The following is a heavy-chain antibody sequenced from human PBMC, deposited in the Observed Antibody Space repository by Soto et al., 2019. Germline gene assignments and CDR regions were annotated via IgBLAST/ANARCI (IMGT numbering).Heavy chain of an antibody. CDR2: ISYDGSDK. CDR1: GFTFSRYA. V-gene: IGHV3-30-3*01. D-gene: IGHD4-17*01. J-gene: IGHJ4*02. Sequence: QVQLVESGGGVVQPGRSLRLSCVASGFTFSRYAIHWVRQAPGKGLEWVAVISYDGSDKYYADSVKGRFTISRDNSKNTLYLQMNSLRPDDTAVYSCARDYGDYDFLDYWGQGTLVTVSS. CDR3: ARDYGDYDFLDY.